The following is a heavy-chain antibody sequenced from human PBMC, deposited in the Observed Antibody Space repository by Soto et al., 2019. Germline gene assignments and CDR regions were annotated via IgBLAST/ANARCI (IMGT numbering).Heavy chain of an antibody. CDR1: GYTFTGYY. Sequence: GASVKVSCKASGYTFTGYYMHWVRQAPGQGLEWMGWINPNSGGTNYAQKFQGWVTMTRDTSISTAYMELSRLRSDDTAVYYCARDRYYYDSSGYYNDAVRYYYGMDVWGQGTTVTVSS. CDR3: ARDRYYYDSSGYYNDAVRYYYGMDV. CDR2: INPNSGGT. J-gene: IGHJ6*02. V-gene: IGHV1-2*04. D-gene: IGHD3-22*01.